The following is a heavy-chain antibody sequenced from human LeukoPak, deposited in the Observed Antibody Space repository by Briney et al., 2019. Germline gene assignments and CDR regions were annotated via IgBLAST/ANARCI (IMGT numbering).Heavy chain of an antibody. D-gene: IGHD3-3*01. V-gene: IGHV1-18*01. CDR3: ARGVSLTYDFWSGYGGDY. CDR2: ISAYNGNT. Sequence: ASVKVSCKASGYTFTSYGISWVRQAPGQGLEWVGWISAYNGNTNYAQKLQGRVTMTTDTSTSTAYMELRSLRSDDTAVYYCARGVSLTYDFWSGYGGDYWGQGTLVTVSS. CDR1: GYTFTSYG. J-gene: IGHJ4*02.